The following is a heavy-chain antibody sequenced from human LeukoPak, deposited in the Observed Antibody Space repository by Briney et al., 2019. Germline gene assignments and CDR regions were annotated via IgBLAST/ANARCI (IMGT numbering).Heavy chain of an antibody. J-gene: IGHJ4*02. Sequence: ASVKVSCKASGYTFTSYYMHWVRQAPGQGLEWMGIINPSGGSTSYAQKFQGRVTMTRDTSTSTVCMELSSLRSEDTAVYYCAREYYDSSGYYFYVDYWGQGTLVTVSS. V-gene: IGHV1-46*01. CDR1: GYTFTSYY. D-gene: IGHD3-22*01. CDR2: INPSGGST. CDR3: AREYYDSSGYYFYVDY.